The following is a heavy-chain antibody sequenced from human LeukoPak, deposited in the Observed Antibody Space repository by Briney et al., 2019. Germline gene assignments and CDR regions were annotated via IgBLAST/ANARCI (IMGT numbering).Heavy chain of an antibody. CDR3: TTDFYDF. Sequence: GGSLRLSCVASGYTFINAWMSWVRQAPGKGLEWVGRIKNKADGGTTDYAAPVKGRFTMSRDDSKNTLYLQMNSLKIEDTGVYYCTTDFYDFWGQGVLVIVSS. D-gene: IGHD2/OR15-2a*01. V-gene: IGHV3-15*01. CDR1: GYTFINAW. J-gene: IGHJ4*02. CDR2: IKNKADGGTT.